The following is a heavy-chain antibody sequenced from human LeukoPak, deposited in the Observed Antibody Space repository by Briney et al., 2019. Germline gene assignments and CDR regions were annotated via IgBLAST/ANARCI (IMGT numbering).Heavy chain of an antibody. CDR3: ARGQLFPVVSAAIGYFDY. CDR2: INHSGST. Sequence: PSETLSLTCAVYGGSFSGYYWSWIRQPPGEGLEWIGEINHSGSTNYNPSLKSRVTISVDTSKNQFSLKLSSVTAADTAVYYCARGQLFPVVSAAIGYFDYWGQGTLVTVSS. CDR1: GGSFSGYY. V-gene: IGHV4-34*01. J-gene: IGHJ4*02. D-gene: IGHD2-2*02.